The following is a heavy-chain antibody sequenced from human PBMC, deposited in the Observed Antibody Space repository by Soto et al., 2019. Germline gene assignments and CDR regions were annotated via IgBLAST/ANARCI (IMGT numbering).Heavy chain of an antibody. CDR3: ARGRDAFDI. Sequence: SETLSLTCTVSGGSVSSGSYYWSWIRQPPGKGLECIGYIFYSGSTNYNPSLKSRVTISVDTSKNQFSLKLSFVTAADTAVYYCARGRDAFDIWGQGTMVTVSS. V-gene: IGHV4-61*01. CDR2: IFYSGST. CDR1: GGSVSSGSYY. J-gene: IGHJ3*02.